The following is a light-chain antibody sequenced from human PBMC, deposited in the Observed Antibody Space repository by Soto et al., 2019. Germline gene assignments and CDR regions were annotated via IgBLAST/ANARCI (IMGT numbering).Light chain of an antibody. CDR2: DVR. CDR1: SSDVGYYNY. CDR3: SSYAGSYTYV. V-gene: IGLV2-11*01. Sequence: CALTKPGSVKRFAGRGGSISCNGTSSDVGYYNYVSWYQQHPGKAPKLMISDVRERPSGVPDRFSGSKSGNTASLTISGLQAEDEADYYCSSYAGSYTYVFGTGTKVTVL. J-gene: IGLJ1*01.